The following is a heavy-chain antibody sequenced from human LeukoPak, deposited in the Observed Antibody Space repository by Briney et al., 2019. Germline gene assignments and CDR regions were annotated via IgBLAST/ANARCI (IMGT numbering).Heavy chain of an antibody. CDR1: GISPGTSGVG. CDR3: AHTGYFYYYFDY. V-gene: IGHV2-5*01. D-gene: IGHD3-22*01. Sequence: SGPTLLHPPQHLTLTCTFSGISPGTSGVGVGWIRQPPGKDLEWLALTYWNDDKRYSPSLKSRLTITKHTSKNQVVLTMTNMDPVDTSTYYFAHTGYFYYYFDYRGQGTLVTVSS. CDR2: TYWNDDK. J-gene: IGHJ4*02.